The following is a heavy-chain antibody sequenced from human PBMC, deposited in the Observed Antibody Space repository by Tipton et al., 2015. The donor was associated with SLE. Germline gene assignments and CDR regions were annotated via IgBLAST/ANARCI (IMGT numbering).Heavy chain of an antibody. J-gene: IGHJ6*03. V-gene: IGHV3-30-3*01. Sequence: SLRLSCAASGFTFSSYAMHWVRQAPGKGLEWVAVISYDGSNKYYADSVKGRFTISRDNSKNTLYLQMNSLRTEDTAVHYCARDPREYYYYYMDVWGKGTTVTVSS. D-gene: IGHD1-26*01. CDR3: ARDPREYYYYYMDV. CDR1: GFTFSSYA. CDR2: ISYDGSNK.